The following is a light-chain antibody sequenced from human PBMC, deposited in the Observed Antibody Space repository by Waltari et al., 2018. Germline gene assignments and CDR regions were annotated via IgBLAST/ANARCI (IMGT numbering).Light chain of an antibody. CDR1: QSISIY. V-gene: IGKV1-39*01. J-gene: IGKJ1*01. Sequence: DIQMTQSPPSLSASAGDRVTITCRASQSISIYLNWYQQKPGIAPKLLIYAASSLQSGVPSRFSGSGSGRDFTLIISSLQPEDFATYSCQQSYSHTRTFGQGTKVEIK. CDR2: AAS. CDR3: QQSYSHTRT.